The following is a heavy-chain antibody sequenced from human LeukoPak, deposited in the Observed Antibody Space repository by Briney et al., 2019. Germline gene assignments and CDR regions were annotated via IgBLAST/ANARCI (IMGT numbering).Heavy chain of an antibody. D-gene: IGHD5-12*01. CDR1: GGSISSYY. CDR3: ARRLGYSGYDFIFDY. Sequence: SETLSLICTVSGGSISSYYWSWIRQPPGKGLEWIGYIYYSGSTNYNPSLKSRVTISVDTSKNQFSLKLSSVTAADTAVYYCARRLGYSGYDFIFDYWGQGTLVTVSS. CDR2: IYYSGST. J-gene: IGHJ4*02. V-gene: IGHV4-59*08.